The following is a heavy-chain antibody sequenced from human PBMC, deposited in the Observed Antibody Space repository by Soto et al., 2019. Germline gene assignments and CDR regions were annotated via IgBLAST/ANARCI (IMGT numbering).Heavy chain of an antibody. J-gene: IGHJ4*02. CDR3: AKVPPRHSGYDTKNQNWNDFDY. CDR2: ISGSGGST. D-gene: IGHD5-12*01. CDR1: GFTFSSYA. V-gene: IGHV3-23*01. Sequence: GGSLRLSCAASGFTFSSYAMSWVRQAPGKGLEWVSAISGSGGSTYYADSVKGRFTISRENSKNTLYLKMNSLRAEDTAVYYWAKVPPRHSGYDTKNQNWNDFDYWGQGTLVTVSS.